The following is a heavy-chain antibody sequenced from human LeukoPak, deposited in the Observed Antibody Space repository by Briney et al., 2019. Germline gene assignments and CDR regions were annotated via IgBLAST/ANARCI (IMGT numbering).Heavy chain of an antibody. J-gene: IGHJ4*02. Sequence: GESLKISCKGSGYSFTSYWIGWVRQMPGKGLEWMGIIYPGDSDTRYSPSFQGQVTISADKSISTAYLQWSSLKASDTAMYYCARHTVHGSGSPSNYFDYWGQGTLVTVSS. CDR2: IYPGDSDT. CDR3: ARHTVHGSGSPSNYFDY. V-gene: IGHV5-51*01. D-gene: IGHD3-10*01. CDR1: GYSFTSYW.